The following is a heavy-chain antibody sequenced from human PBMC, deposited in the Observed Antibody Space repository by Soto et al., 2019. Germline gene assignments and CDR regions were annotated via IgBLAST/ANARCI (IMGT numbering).Heavy chain of an antibody. CDR1: GYTFTSYG. J-gene: IGHJ4*02. CDR2: ISAYSGNT. Sequence: QVQLVQSGAEVKKPGASVKVSCKAAGYTFTSYGISWVRQAPGQGLEWLGWISAYSGNTNYAQRLQGRVTMTTDTSTSAAYMELRSLRSDDTAVYYCAGGWCGEFVYYFDYWGQGTLVTVSS. D-gene: IGHD3-10*01. CDR3: AGGWCGEFVYYFDY. V-gene: IGHV1-18*01.